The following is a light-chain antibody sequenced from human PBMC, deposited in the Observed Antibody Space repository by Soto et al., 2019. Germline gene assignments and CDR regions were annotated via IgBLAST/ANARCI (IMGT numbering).Light chain of an antibody. J-gene: IGKJ4*01. CDR1: QSVNTY. CDR3: QQRSNRLT. CDR2: DAF. Sequence: EIVLTQSPATLSLSPGERATLSCRASQSVNTYLAWYQQKPGQAPRLLIYDAFNRATGIPARFSGSGSGTGFTLTISSLEPEDFAVYYCQQRSNRLTFGGGTKVEIK. V-gene: IGKV3-11*01.